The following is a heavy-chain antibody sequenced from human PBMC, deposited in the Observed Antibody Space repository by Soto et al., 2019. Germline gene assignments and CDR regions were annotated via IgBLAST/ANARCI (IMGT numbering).Heavy chain of an antibody. CDR2: IIPMFGTA. V-gene: IGHV1-69*06. Sequence: QVQLVQSGAEVKKPGSSVKVSCKAAGGTFSCYAISWVRQAPGQWLEWMGGIIPMFGTANYAQKFQGRVTITADKSTSTAHMELSSRRSEDTAVYYCASDRISRSGYYGRDYYYGMAGWGQGTTVTVSS. J-gene: IGHJ6*02. CDR1: GGTFSCYA. CDR3: ASDRISRSGYYGRDYYYGMAG. D-gene: IGHD3-3*01.